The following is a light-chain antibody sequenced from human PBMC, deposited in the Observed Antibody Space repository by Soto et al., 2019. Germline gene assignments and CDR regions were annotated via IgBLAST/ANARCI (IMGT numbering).Light chain of an antibody. CDR2: GAS. V-gene: IGKV3-20*01. CDR3: QQYGRSPPFT. CDR1: QSVSSTY. J-gene: IGKJ2*01. Sequence: EIVLTQSPGTLSLSPGERATLSCRASQSVSSTYIAWYQQNPGRAPRLLIYGASSRATGIPDRFSGSGSGTDFTLTISRLEPEGFAVYFCQQYGRSPPFTFGQGTKVEIK.